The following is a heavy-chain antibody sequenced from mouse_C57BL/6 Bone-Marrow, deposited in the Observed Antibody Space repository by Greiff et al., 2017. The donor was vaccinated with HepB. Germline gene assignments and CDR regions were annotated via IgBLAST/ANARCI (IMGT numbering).Heavy chain of an antibody. CDR3: VKAALSNYYAMDY. CDR2: IRNKANGYTT. V-gene: IGHV7-4*01. J-gene: IGHJ4*01. D-gene: IGHD1-1*01. CDR1: GFTFTDYY. Sequence: EVNVVDSGGGLVQPGASLRLSCAASGFTFTDYYMSWVRQPPGKAPEWLALIRNKANGYTTEYTASVKGRFTISRDNSQNILYLQMNTLRAEDSATYYCVKAALSNYYAMDYWGQGTSVTVSS.